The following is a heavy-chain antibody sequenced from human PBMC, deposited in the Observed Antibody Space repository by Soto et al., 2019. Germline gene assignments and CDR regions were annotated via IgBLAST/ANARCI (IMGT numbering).Heavy chain of an antibody. J-gene: IGHJ5*02. D-gene: IGHD6-19*01. CDR1: GYTFTDYG. Sequence: QVQLVQSGAEVKKPGASVKVSCKASGYTFTDYGISWVRRAPGQGLEWIGWIVTYNGNTQSAQNLQGRVTMTTDTSTGTSYRELRSLRADDTAVYYCARGPQSTGWRGKWFDPWGQGTLVTVSS. CDR3: ARGPQSTGWRGKWFDP. CDR2: IVTYNGNT. V-gene: IGHV1-18*01.